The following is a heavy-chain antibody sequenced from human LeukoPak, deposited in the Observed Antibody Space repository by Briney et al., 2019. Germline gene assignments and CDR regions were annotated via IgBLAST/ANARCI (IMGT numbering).Heavy chain of an antibody. CDR1: GGTFSSYA. CDR2: IIPILGIA. D-gene: IGHD2-15*01. CDR3: ARAQFYCSGGSCYSEFDY. J-gene: IGHJ4*02. Sequence: SVKVSCKASGGTFSSYAISWVRQAPGQGLEWMGRIIPILGIANYAQKFQGRVTITADKSTSTAYMELSSLRSEDTAVYYCARAQFYCSGGSCYSEFDYWGQGTLVTVSS. V-gene: IGHV1-69*04.